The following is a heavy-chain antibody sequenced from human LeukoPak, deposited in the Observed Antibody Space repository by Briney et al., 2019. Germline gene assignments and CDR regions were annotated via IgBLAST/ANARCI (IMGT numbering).Heavy chain of an antibody. D-gene: IGHD3-10*01. CDR3: AREGADSITMVRGVILTKNWFDP. J-gene: IGHJ5*02. Sequence: PSETLSLTCTVSGGSISSYYWSWIRQPAGKGLEWSGRIYTSGSTNYNPSLKSRVTMSVDTSKNQFSLTLSPVTAADTAVYYCAREGADSITMVRGVILTKNWFDPWGQGTLVTVCS. CDR2: IYTSGST. V-gene: IGHV4-4*07. CDR1: GGSISSYY.